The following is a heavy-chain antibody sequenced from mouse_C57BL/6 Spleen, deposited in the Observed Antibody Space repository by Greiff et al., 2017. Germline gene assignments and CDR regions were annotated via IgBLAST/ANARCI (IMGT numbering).Heavy chain of an antibody. CDR2: IYPGSGLT. CDR1: GYTFTSYW. J-gene: IGHJ2*01. D-gene: IGHD2-4*01. Sequence: QVQLQQPGAELVKPGASVKLSCKASGYTFTSYWITWVKQRPGQGLEWIGDIYPGSGLTNYNEKFKSQATLTVDTSSGTAYIHLSSLTSEDSAVYYCARSYDYDYWGQGTTLTVSS. V-gene: IGHV1-55*01. CDR3: ARSYDYDY.